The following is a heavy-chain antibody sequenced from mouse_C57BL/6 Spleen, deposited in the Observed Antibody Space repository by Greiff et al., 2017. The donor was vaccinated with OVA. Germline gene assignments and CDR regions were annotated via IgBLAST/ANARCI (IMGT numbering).Heavy chain of an antibody. J-gene: IGHJ4*01. CDR3: AKDSSGYGDYAMDY. CDR1: GYTFTSYW. CDR2: IYPGSGST. V-gene: IGHV1-55*01. D-gene: IGHD3-2*02. Sequence: VQLQQPGAELVKPGASVKLSCKASGYTFTSYWITWVKQRPGQGLEWIGDIYPGSGSTNYNEKFKSKATLTVDKSSSTAYMQLSSLTSEDSAVDYGAKDSSGYGDYAMDYWGQGTSVTVSS.